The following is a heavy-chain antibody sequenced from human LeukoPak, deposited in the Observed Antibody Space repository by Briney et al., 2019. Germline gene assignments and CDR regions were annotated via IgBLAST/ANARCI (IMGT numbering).Heavy chain of an antibody. V-gene: IGHV4-59*01. D-gene: IGHD3-10*01. CDR3: ARDIYGSGYGYFDQ. CDR1: GVSMSTYF. Sequence: TSETLSLTCSVSGVSMSTYFWSWIRQPPGKGLEWLAFIHYTGETNYNPSLRSRLTISVDTSKNQFSLRLSSLTAADTAIYYCARDIYGSGYGYFDQWGQGALVTVSS. CDR2: IHYTGET. J-gene: IGHJ4*02.